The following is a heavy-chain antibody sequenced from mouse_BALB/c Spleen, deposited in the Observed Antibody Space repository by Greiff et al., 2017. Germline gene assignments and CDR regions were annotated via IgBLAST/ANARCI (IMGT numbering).Heavy chain of an antibody. CDR2: IDTSDSYT. J-gene: IGHJ2*01. CDR3: ARYLGLFDF. V-gene: IGHV1-69*01. CDR1: GYTFTDYW. D-gene: IGHD4-1*01. Sequence: QVQLQQPGAELVMPGASVKMSCKASGYTFTDYWMHWVKQRPGQGLEWIGAIDTSDSYTSYNQKFKGKATLTVDESSSTAYMQLSSLTSEDSAVYYCARYLGLFDFWGQGTTLTVSS.